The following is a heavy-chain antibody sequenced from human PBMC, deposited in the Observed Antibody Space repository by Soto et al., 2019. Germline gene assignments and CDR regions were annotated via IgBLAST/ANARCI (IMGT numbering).Heavy chain of an antibody. Sequence: SVKVSCKASGGTFTSYTISWVRQAPGQGLEWMGRIIPILGIANYAQKFQGRVTMTRNTSISTAYMELSSLRSEDTAVYYCARGVFVVVLTATYYYNYMDVCGKRTTVSVSS. J-gene: IGHJ6*03. V-gene: IGHV1-69*02. CDR1: GGTFTSYT. CDR3: ARGVFVVVLTATYYYNYMDV. CDR2: IIPILGIA. D-gene: IGHD2-2*01.